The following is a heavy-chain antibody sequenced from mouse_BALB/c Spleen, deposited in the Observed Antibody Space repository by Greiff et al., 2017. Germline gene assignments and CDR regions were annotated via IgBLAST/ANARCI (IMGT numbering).Heavy chain of an antibody. V-gene: IGHV5-6-2*01. CDR2: INSNGGST. CDR3: ARQRSSYYAMDY. CDR1: GFTFSSYY. J-gene: IGHJ4*01. Sequence: EVMLVESGGGLVKLGGSLKLSCAASGFTFSSYYMSWVRQTPEKRLELVAAINSNGGSTYYPDTVKGRFTISRDNAKNTLYLQMSSLKSEDTALYYCARQRSSYYAMDYWGQGTSVTVSS.